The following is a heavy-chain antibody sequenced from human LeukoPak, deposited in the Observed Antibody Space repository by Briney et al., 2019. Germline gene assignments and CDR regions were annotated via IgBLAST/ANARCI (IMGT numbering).Heavy chain of an antibody. V-gene: IGHV4-59*12. D-gene: IGHD6-13*01. CDR1: GGSISSYY. J-gene: IGHJ4*02. Sequence: PSETLSLTCTVSGGSISSYYWSWIRQPPGKGLEWIGYIYYSGSTYYNPSLKSRVTISVDTSKNQFSLKLSSVTAADTAVYYCARVSEQQLVLDYWGQGTLVTVSS. CDR2: IYYSGST. CDR3: ARVSEQQLVLDY.